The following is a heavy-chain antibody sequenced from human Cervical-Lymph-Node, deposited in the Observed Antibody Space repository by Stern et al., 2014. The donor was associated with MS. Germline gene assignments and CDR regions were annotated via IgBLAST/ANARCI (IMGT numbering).Heavy chain of an antibody. CDR3: AREYCSSTSCYQWFDP. D-gene: IGHD2-2*01. CDR2: IYYSGST. V-gene: IGHV4-31*03. CDR1: GGSISSGGYY. Sequence: QLQLQESGPGLVKPSQTLSLTCTVSGGSISSGGYYWSWIRQHPGKGLEWIGYIYYSGSTYYNPSLKSRVTISVDTSKNQFSLKLSSVIAADTAVYYCAREYCSSTSCYQWFDPWGQGTLVTVSS. J-gene: IGHJ5*02.